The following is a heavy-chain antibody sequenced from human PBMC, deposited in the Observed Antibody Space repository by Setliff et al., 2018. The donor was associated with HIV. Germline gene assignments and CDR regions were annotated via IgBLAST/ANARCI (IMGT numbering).Heavy chain of an antibody. Sequence: PGGSLRLSCAASGFTFSSYTINWVRQAPGKGLESVANVKQDGTETLYVDSVKGRFTISRDNANNLVYLQMNSLRVEDTAVYFCARWGSGSYERVFDYWGQGMLVTVSS. D-gene: IGHD1-26*01. J-gene: IGHJ4*02. CDR2: VKQDGTET. V-gene: IGHV3-7*01. CDR1: GFTFSSYT. CDR3: ARWGSGSYERVFDY.